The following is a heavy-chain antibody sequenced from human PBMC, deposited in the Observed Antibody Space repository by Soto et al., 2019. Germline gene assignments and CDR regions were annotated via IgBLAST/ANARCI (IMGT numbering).Heavy chain of an antibody. CDR3: ANFPGIPYSSGWSDYYYYGMDV. J-gene: IGHJ6*02. CDR2: IIPIFGTA. CDR1: GGTFSSYA. Sequence: QVQLVQSGAEVKKPGSSVKVSCKASGGTFSSYAISWVRQAPGQGLEWMGGIIPIFGTANYAQKFQGRVTITADDSTSTAYMELSSLRSGDTAVYYCANFPGIPYSSGWSDYYYYGMDVWGQGTTVTVSS. V-gene: IGHV1-69*01. D-gene: IGHD6-19*01.